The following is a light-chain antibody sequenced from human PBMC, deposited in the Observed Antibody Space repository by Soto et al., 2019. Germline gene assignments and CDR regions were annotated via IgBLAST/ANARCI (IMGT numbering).Light chain of an antibody. CDR1: QNINNY. V-gene: IGKV1-6*01. J-gene: IGKJ1*01. CDR2: TAS. Sequence: IQMTQSPSSLSASVGDRVTITCQASQNINNYLSWYQQRPGQAPKVLIYTASSLQSGVPSRFSGSGYGTDFTLTISSLQPEDFATYYYLQDYNYPWTFGQGTKVDIK. CDR3: LQDYNYPWT.